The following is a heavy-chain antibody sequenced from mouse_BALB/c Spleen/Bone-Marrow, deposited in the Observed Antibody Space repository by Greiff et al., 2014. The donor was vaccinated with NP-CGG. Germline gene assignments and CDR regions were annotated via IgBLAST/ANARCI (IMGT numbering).Heavy chain of an antibody. CDR2: IWAGGST. CDR3: ARVYLWYFDV. CDR1: GFSLTSYG. Sequence: VQLQQSGPGLVAPSQSLSITCTVSGFSLTSYGVRWVRQPPGKGLEWLGVIWAGGSTNYNSALMSRLSISKDNSKSQVFLKMTSLQTDDAAMYYCARVYLWYFDVWGAGTTVTVSS. J-gene: IGHJ1*01. V-gene: IGHV2-9*02. D-gene: IGHD2-3*01.